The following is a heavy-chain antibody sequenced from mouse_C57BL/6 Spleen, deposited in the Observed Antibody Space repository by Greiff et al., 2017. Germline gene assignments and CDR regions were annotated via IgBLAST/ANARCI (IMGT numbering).Heavy chain of an antibody. V-gene: IGHV5-9-1*02. J-gene: IGHJ4*01. Sequence: DVMLVESGEGLVKPGGSLKLSCAASGFTFSSYAMSWVRQTPEKRLEWVAYISSGGDYIYYADTVKGRFTISRDNARNTLYLQMSSLKSEDTAMYYCTRADTTVVARGYYAMDYWGQGTSVTVSS. CDR1: GFTFSSYA. CDR2: ISSGGDYI. D-gene: IGHD1-1*01. CDR3: TRADTTVVARGYYAMDY.